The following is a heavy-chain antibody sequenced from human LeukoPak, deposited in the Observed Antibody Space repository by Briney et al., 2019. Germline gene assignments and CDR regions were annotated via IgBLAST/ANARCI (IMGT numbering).Heavy chain of an antibody. J-gene: IGHJ2*01. CDR1: GGSISSYY. CDR2: IYYSGST. D-gene: IGHD3-22*01. V-gene: IGHV4-59*01. Sequence: SETLSLTCTVSGGSISSYYWSWIRQPPGKGLEWIGYIYYSGSTNYNPSLKSRVTISVDTSKNQFSLKLSSVTAADTAVYYCARGEYYYDSSGSKRHWYFDLWGRGTLVTVSS. CDR3: ARGEYYYDSSGSKRHWYFDL.